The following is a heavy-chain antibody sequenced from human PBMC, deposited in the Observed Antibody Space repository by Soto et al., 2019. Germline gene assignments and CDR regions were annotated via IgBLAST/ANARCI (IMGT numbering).Heavy chain of an antibody. D-gene: IGHD2-15*01. J-gene: IGHJ1*01. CDR2: VNPSGGSA. CDR1: GYIFTAYS. CDR3: AREENCRGGTCYSEYFHH. V-gene: IGHV1-46*01. Sequence: QVQLVRSGAEVKKPGASVKVSCKTSGYIFTAYSMHWVRQAPGQGLEWMGVVNPSGGSAHYAQSFEGRVTLTRDTSTSTFYMELSSLRSEDTAVYYCAREENCRGGTCYSEYFHHVGQGTLVTDSS.